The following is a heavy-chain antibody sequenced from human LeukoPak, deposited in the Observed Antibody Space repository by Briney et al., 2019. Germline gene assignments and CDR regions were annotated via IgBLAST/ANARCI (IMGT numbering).Heavy chain of an antibody. CDR1: GFTFSSYG. CDR3: ARGASGYSYG. D-gene: IGHD5-18*01. Sequence: GGSLRLSCAASGFTFSSYGMHWVRQAPGKGLEWVAVISYDGSNKYYADSVKGRFTISRDNSKNTLYLQMNSLRAEDTAVYYCARGASGYSYGWGQGTLVTVSS. V-gene: IGHV3-30*03. J-gene: IGHJ4*02. CDR2: ISYDGSNK.